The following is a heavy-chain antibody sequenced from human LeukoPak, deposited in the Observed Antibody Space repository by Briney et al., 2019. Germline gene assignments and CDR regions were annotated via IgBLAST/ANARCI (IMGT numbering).Heavy chain of an antibody. CDR1: GFTFTNHW. V-gene: IGHV3-7*03. J-gene: IGHJ5*02. CDR3: AKSGSSVFWS. CDR2: NKKDGREK. Sequence: GGSLRLSCASSGFTFTNHWMSWVRQAPGRGVGWVANNKKDGREKYYVDSVKGRFTVSKDNVKNSLFLQMNSRRVDDTAVYYCAKSGSSVFWSWGQGTLVTVSS. D-gene: IGHD3-3*02.